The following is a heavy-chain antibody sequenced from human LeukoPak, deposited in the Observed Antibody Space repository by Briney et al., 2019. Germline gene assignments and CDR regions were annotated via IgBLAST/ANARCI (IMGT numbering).Heavy chain of an antibody. Sequence: SETLSLTCGVSGGSITSRDCWSWVRQPPGKGLEWIGEICLDGRIHYTPSLKSRISISIDRSKDQFSLNLISVAAADTAIYFCASQGGLRNEFWGQGTLVTVSS. V-gene: IGHV4-4*02. CDR1: GGSITSRDC. CDR2: ICLDGRI. J-gene: IGHJ4*02. CDR3: ASQGGLRNEF. D-gene: IGHD1-1*01.